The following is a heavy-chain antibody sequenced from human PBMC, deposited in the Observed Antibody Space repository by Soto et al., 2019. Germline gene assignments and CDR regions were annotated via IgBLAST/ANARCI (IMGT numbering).Heavy chain of an antibody. D-gene: IGHD3-10*01. CDR1: GFTFSSYA. CDR3: AKQGSGSYSDYYYYMDV. Sequence: GGSLRLSCAASGFTFSSYAISWVRQAPGKGLEWVSAISGSGGSTYYADSVKGRFTISRDNSKNTLYLQMNSLRAEDTAVYYCAKQGSGSYSDYYYYMDVWGKGTTVTVSS. V-gene: IGHV3-23*01. J-gene: IGHJ6*03. CDR2: ISGSGGST.